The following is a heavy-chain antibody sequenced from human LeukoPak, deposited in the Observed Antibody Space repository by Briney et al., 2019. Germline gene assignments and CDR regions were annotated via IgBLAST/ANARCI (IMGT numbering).Heavy chain of an antibody. D-gene: IGHD6-13*01. V-gene: IGHV1-2*02. CDR1: GYTFTGYY. Sequence: ASVKVSCKASGYTFTGYYMHWVRQAPGQGLEWMGWINPNSGGTNYAQKSQGRVTMTRDTSISTAYMELSRLRSDDTAVYYCARVLQQLVRPSYFDYWGQGTLVTVSS. J-gene: IGHJ4*02. CDR2: INPNSGGT. CDR3: ARVLQQLVRPSYFDY.